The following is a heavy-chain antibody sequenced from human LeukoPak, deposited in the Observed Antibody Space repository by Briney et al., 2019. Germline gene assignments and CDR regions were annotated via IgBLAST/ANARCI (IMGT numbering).Heavy chain of an antibody. J-gene: IGHJ3*02. V-gene: IGHV4-31*03. Sequence: SQTLSLTCTVSGGSISSGGYYWSWIRQHPGTGLEWIGYIYYSGSTYYNPSLKSRVTISVDTSKNQFSLKLSSVTAADTAVYYCARTLTDCGGNAFDIWGQGTMVTVSS. D-gene: IGHD4-23*01. CDR3: ARTLTDCGGNAFDI. CDR1: GGSISSGGYY. CDR2: IYYSGST.